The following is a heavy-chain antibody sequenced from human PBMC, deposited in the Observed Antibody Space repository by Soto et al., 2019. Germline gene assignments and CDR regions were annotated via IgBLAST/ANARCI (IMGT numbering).Heavy chain of an antibody. J-gene: IGHJ6*03. V-gene: IGHV4-39*01. CDR3: ARLDYSGSGSEYFYYMDV. D-gene: IGHD4-4*01. Sequence: SETLSLTCTVSGGSVRSSRYYWGCVRQPPGKGLECIGTIYFSGKSYYNPSLKSRVTMSVDTSRNQFSLEVSSVAATDTATYYCARLDYSGSGSEYFYYMDVWGKGTTVTVSS. CDR1: GGSVRSSRYY. CDR2: IYFSGKS.